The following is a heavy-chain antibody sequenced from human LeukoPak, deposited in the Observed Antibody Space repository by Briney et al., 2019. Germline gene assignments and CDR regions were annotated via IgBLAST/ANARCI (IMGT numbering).Heavy chain of an antibody. Sequence: SQTLSLTCAISGDSVSSNSAAWNWIRQSPSRGLEWLGRTYYRSKWYNDYAVSVKSRITINPDTSKNQFSLQLNSVTPEDTAVYYCAGDLEYSSSWTEPFDYWGQGTLVTVSS. V-gene: IGHV6-1*01. D-gene: IGHD6-13*01. CDR2: TYYRSKWYN. CDR1: GDSVSSNSAA. J-gene: IGHJ4*02. CDR3: AGDLEYSSSWTEPFDY.